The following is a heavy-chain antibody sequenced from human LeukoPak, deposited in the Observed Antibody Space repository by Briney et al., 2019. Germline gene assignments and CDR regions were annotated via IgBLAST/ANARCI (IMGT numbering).Heavy chain of an antibody. CDR3: ARQSMATAVGY. V-gene: IGHV4-38-2*01. D-gene: IGHD5-24*01. J-gene: IGHJ4*02. Sequence: PSGTLSLTCAVSGYSISSGYYWGWIRQPPGKGLEWIGSIYHSGSTYYNPSLKSRVTISVDTSKNQFSLKLSSVTAADTAVYYCARQSMATAVGYWGQGTLVTVSS. CDR1: GYSISSGYY. CDR2: IYHSGST.